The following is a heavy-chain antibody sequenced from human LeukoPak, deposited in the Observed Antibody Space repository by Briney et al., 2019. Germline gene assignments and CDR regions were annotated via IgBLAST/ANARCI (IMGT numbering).Heavy chain of an antibody. D-gene: IGHD3-16*01. CDR1: GFTFSSYW. V-gene: IGHV3-21*01. CDR3: ARDPRRLGGL. J-gene: IGHJ4*02. Sequence: GGSLRLSCAASGFTFSSYWMSWVRQAPGKGLEWVSSISSSSSYIYYADSVKGRFTISRDNAKNSLYLQMNSLRAEDTAVYYCARDPRRLGGLWGQGTLVTVSS. CDR2: ISSSSSYI.